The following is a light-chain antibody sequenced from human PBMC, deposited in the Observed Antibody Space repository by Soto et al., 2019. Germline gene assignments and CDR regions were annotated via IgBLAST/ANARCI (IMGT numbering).Light chain of an antibody. J-gene: IGKJ5*01. V-gene: IGKV3-20*01. CDR1: QSVSNNY. CDR3: QQYGSSIT. Sequence: EIVLTHSPGTLSLSPGERATLSCRASQSVSNNYLAWYQQKPGQAPRLLIYGVSSRATGIPDRFSGSGSGTDFTLTISRLEPEDFAVYYCQQYGSSITFGQGTRLEIK. CDR2: GVS.